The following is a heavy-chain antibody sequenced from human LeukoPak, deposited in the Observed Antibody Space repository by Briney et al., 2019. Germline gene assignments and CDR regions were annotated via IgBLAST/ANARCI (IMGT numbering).Heavy chain of an antibody. V-gene: IGHV3-23*01. J-gene: IGHJ6*02. CDR3: AKARTYYYYYGVDV. CDR2: VSETGHTK. Sequence: VSETGHTKYYADSVKGRFTISRDNSENTLFLQMNSLRAEDTAVYYCAKARTYYYYYGVDVWGQGTTVTVSS. D-gene: IGHD1-14*01.